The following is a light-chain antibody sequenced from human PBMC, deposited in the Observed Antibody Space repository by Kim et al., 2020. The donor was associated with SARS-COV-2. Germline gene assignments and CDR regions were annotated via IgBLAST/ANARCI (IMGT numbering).Light chain of an antibody. CDR3: MQALQTPPT. CDR2: LGS. CDR1: QSLLHSNGYNY. J-gene: IGKJ2*01. V-gene: IGKV2-28*01. Sequence: DIVMTQSPLSLPVTPGEPASISCRSSQSLLHSNGYNYLDWYLQKPGQSPQLLIYLGSKWASGVPDRFSGSGSGTDFTLKISRVEAEDVGIYYCMQALQTPPTFGQGTKLEIK.